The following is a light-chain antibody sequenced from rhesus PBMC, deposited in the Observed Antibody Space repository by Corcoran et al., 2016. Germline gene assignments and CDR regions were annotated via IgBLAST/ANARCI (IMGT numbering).Light chain of an antibody. V-gene: IGKV1-46*01. CDR2: SAS. Sequence: DIQMTQSPSSLSASVGDTVTITCRASQSFTSSLAWYQQKQGKAPKLLIYSASSLQSGVPSRFSGGKSGTDFTLTISSMQPEDIGSYFCQQYYSYPFTFGPGTKLDIK. CDR1: QSFTSS. CDR3: QQYYSYPFT. J-gene: IGKJ3*01.